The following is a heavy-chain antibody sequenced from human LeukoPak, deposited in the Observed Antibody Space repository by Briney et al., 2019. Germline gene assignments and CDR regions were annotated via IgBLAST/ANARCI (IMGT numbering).Heavy chain of an antibody. CDR2: ISYDGSNK. CDR1: GFTFSSYA. Sequence: TGGSLRLSCAASGFTFSSYAMHWVRQAPGKGLEWVAVISYDGSNKYYADSVKGRFTISRDNSKNTLYLQMNSLRAEDTAVYYCAKIGYSSSYYYMDVWGKGTTVTASS. V-gene: IGHV3-30*04. D-gene: IGHD6-13*01. J-gene: IGHJ6*03. CDR3: AKIGYSSSYYYMDV.